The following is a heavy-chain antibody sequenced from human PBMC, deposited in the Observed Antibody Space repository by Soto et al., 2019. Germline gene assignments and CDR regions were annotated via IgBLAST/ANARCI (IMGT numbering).Heavy chain of an antibody. V-gene: IGHV1-69*13. J-gene: IGHJ4*02. Sequence: SVKVSCKASGGTFSSYAISWVRQAPGQGLEWMGGIIPIFGTANYAQKFQGRVTITADESTSTAYMELSSLRSEDTAAYYCARDLLADYDNSGYYYNYFDYWGQGTLVTVSS. D-gene: IGHD3-22*01. CDR3: ARDLLADYDNSGYYYNYFDY. CDR2: IIPIFGTA. CDR1: GGTFSSYA.